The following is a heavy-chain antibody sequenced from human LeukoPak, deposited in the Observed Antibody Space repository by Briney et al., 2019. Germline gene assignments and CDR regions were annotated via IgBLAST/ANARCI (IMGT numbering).Heavy chain of an antibody. V-gene: IGHV1-2*02. CDR3: ARGGAAAGMRTKNY. D-gene: IGHD6-13*01. CDR2: INPNSGGT. J-gene: IGHJ4*02. CDR1: GYTFTGYY. Sequence: ASVKVSCKASGYTFTGYYMHWVRQAPGQGLEWMGWINPNSGGTNYAQKFQGRVTMTRETSISTAYMELSRLRSDDTAVYYCARGGAAAGMRTKNYWGQGTLVTVSS.